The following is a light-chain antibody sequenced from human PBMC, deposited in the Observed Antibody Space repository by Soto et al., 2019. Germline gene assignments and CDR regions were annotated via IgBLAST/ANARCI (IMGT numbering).Light chain of an antibody. J-gene: IGLJ1*01. Sequence: QSARTQPASVSGSPGQSITISCTGTSSDVDTNNYVSWYQQHPGKAPKLMIYEVINRPPGVSDRFSGSKSGNTASLTISGLQAEDEADYYCSSYTSSILHVFGTGTKVTVL. V-gene: IGLV2-14*01. CDR1: SSDVDTNNY. CDR3: SSYTSSILHV. CDR2: EVI.